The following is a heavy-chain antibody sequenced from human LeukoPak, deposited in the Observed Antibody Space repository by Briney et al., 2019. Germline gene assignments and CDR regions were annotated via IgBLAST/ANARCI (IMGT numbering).Heavy chain of an antibody. D-gene: IGHD2-2*01. CDR2: ISGSGGST. Sequence: GGSLRLSCAASGFTFSSYAMSWVRQAPGKGLEWVSAISGSGGSTYYADSVKGRFTISRDNSKNTLYLQMNSLRAEGTAVYYCAKPLDCSSTSCYGYYYYYMDVWGKGTTVTVSS. CDR1: GFTFSSYA. CDR3: AKPLDCSSTSCYGYYYYYMDV. J-gene: IGHJ6*03. V-gene: IGHV3-23*01.